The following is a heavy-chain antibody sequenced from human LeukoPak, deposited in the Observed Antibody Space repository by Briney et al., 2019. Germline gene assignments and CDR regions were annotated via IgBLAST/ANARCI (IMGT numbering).Heavy chain of an antibody. J-gene: IGHJ6*03. D-gene: IGHD3-9*01. Sequence: SETLSLTCTVSGGSISSYYWSWIRQPAGKGLEWIGRIYSSGSTSGSTNYNPSLKSRVTMSLDTSKNQFSLKLSSVTAADTAVYYCARGRMFTIFSYYMDVWGKGTTVTVSS. V-gene: IGHV4-4*07. CDR2: IYSSGSTSGST. CDR3: ARGRMFTIFSYYMDV. CDR1: GGSISSYY.